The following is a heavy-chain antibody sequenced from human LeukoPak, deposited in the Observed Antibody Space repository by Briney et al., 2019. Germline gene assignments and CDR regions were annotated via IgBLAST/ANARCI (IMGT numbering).Heavy chain of an antibody. V-gene: IGHV4-34*01. CDR3: ARARYYYDSGGYTLDY. J-gene: IGHJ4*02. D-gene: IGHD3-22*01. CDR1: GGSFSGYY. CDR2: INHSGST. Sequence: SETLSLTCAVYGGSFSGYYWSWIRQPPGKGLEWIGEINHSGSTNYNPSLKSRVTISVDTSKNQFSLKLSSVTAADTAVYYCARARYYYDSGGYTLDYWGQGTLVTVSS.